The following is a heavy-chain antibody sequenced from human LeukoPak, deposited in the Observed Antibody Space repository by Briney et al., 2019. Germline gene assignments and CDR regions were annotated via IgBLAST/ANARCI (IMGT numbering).Heavy chain of an antibody. D-gene: IGHD1-1*01. V-gene: IGHV3-53*01. Sequence: WGSLRRSGSASGFTVSSNYRIWVRQAPGKGLEWVSVVYSGGNTYYADYVKGRFTISRDNSKNTLFLQMNSLRAEDTAMYYCAVTAGSFDYWGQGTLVTVSS. J-gene: IGHJ4*02. CDR1: GFTVSSNY. CDR2: VYSGGNT. CDR3: AVTAGSFDY.